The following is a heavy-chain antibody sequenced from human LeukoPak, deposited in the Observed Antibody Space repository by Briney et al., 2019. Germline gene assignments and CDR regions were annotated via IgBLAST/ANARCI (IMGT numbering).Heavy chain of an antibody. Sequence: PGGSLRLSCAASGFTFSSYWMHWVRQAPGKGLVWVSRINSDGSSTSYADSVKGRFTISRDNAKNTLYLQMNSLRAEDTAVYYCAREGILTGYYISASDYWGQGTLVTVSS. V-gene: IGHV3-74*01. CDR2: INSDGSST. D-gene: IGHD3-9*01. CDR1: GFTFSSYW. J-gene: IGHJ4*02. CDR3: AREGILTGYYISASDY.